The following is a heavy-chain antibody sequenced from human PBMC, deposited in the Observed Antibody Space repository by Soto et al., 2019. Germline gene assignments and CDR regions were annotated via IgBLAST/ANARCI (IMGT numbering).Heavy chain of an antibody. CDR1: GGSISSGGYS. D-gene: IGHD6-19*01. CDR3: ARVPLYSSGWTFDY. Sequence: QLQLQESGSGLVKPSQTLSLTCAVSGGSISSGGYSWSWIRQPPGKGLEWIGYIYHSGSTYYNPSLKSRVTISVDRSKNQFSLKLSSVTAADSAVYYCARVPLYSSGWTFDYWGQGTLVTVSS. CDR2: IYHSGST. V-gene: IGHV4-30-2*01. J-gene: IGHJ4*02.